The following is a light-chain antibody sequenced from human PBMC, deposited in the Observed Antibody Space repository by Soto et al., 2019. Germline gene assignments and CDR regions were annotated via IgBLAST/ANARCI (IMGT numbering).Light chain of an antibody. Sequence: QSALTQPASVSGSPGQSITISCTGASSDVGDYSYVSWYQHHPGQAPELLIYEVSNRPSGVSHRFSGSKSGNTASLTISGLQAEDEADYYCCSLTTSHTYVFGSGTKLTVL. CDR2: EVS. CDR3: CSLTTSHTYV. CDR1: SSDVGDYSY. V-gene: IGLV2-14*01. J-gene: IGLJ1*01.